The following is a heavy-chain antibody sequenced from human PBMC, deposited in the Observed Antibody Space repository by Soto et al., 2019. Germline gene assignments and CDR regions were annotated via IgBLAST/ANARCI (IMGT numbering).Heavy chain of an antibody. CDR1: GGSFSGYY. CDR3: ARGPHYDFWSGYDQDYYYYGMDV. D-gene: IGHD3-3*01. Sequence: PSETLSLTCAVYGGSFSGYYWSWIRQPPGKGLEWIGEINHSGSTNYNPSLKSRVTISVDTSKNQFSLKLSSVTAADTAVYYCARGPHYDFWSGYDQDYYYYGMDVWGQGTTVTVSS. CDR2: INHSGST. J-gene: IGHJ6*02. V-gene: IGHV4-34*01.